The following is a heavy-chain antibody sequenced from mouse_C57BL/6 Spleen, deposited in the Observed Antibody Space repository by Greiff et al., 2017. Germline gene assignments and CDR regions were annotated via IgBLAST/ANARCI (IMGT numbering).Heavy chain of an antibody. Sequence: VQLQQSGAELVKPGASVKISCKASGFAFSSYWMNWVKQRPGKGLEWIGQIYPGDGDTNYNGTFKGQAPLTADKSSSTAYMQLSSLTTEDSAVDFCARSGYDGYLFAYWGQGTLVTVSA. CDR2: IYPGDGDT. D-gene: IGHD2-3*01. J-gene: IGHJ3*01. CDR3: ARSGYDGYLFAY. V-gene: IGHV1-80*01. CDR1: GFAFSSYW.